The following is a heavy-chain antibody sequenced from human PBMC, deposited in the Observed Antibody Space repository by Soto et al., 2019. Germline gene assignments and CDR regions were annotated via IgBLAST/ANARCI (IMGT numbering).Heavy chain of an antibody. J-gene: IGHJ4*02. CDR1: GFTFSSYA. Sequence: EVQLLESGGGLVQRGGSLRLSCAASGFTFSSYAMSWVRQAPGKGLEWVSAISGSGGSTYYADSVKGRFTISRDNSKNTLYLQMNSLRAEYTAVYYCAKTTYYDILTGYYLDYWGQGTLVTVSS. CDR2: ISGSGGST. CDR3: AKTTYYDILTGYYLDY. D-gene: IGHD3-9*01. V-gene: IGHV3-23*01.